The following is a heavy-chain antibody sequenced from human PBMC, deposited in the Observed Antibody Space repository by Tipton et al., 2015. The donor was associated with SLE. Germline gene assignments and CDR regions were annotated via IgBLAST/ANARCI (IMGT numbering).Heavy chain of an antibody. V-gene: IGHV4-59*01. CDR2: IYYSGST. CDR3: ARELGMVAFDI. D-gene: IGHD7-27*01. Sequence: TLSLTCTVSGGSISSYYWSWIRQPPGKGLEWIGYIYYSGSTNYNPSLKSRVTISVDTSKNQFSLKLSSVTAADTAVYYCARELGMVAFDIWGQGTMVTASS. CDR1: GGSISSYY. J-gene: IGHJ3*02.